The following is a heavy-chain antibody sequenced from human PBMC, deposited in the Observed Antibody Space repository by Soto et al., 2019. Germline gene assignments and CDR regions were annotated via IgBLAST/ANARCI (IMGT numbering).Heavy chain of an antibody. J-gene: IGHJ3*02. V-gene: IGHV3-30-3*01. CDR3: ARDGSPYGEPHDAFDI. D-gene: IGHD4-17*01. Sequence: GGPLRLSCAASGFTFSDYSLHWVRQAPGKGLQWVALISYDGNNKDFADSVNGRFSISRDNSRNTLYLQLNSLGLEDTAMYYCARDGSPYGEPHDAFDIWGQGTLVTVSS. CDR2: ISYDGNNK. CDR1: GFTFSDYS.